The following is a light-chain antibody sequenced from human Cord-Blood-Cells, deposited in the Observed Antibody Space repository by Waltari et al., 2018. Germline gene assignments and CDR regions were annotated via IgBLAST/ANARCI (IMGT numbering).Light chain of an antibody. CDR3: CSYAGSSTFRV. V-gene: IGLV2-23*03. CDR2: EGS. J-gene: IGLJ2*01. Sequence: QSALTQPASVSGSPGQSITLSCTGTSSDVGSYNLVSWYQQHPGKAPKLMIYEGSKRPSGVSNRFSGSKSGNTASLTISGLQAEDVADYYCCSYAGSSTFRVFGGGTKLTVL. CDR1: SSDVGSYNL.